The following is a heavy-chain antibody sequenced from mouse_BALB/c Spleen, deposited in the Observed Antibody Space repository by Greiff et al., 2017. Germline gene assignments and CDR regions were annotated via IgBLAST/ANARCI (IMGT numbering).Heavy chain of an antibody. J-gene: IGHJ2*01. V-gene: IGHV1-9*01. D-gene: IGHD2-2*01. Sequence: QVQLQQSGAELMKPGASMKISCKATGYTFSSYWIEWVKQRPGHGLEWIGEILPGSGSTNYNEKFKGKATFTADTSSNTAYMQLSSLTSEDSAVYYCARCYGYDYFDYWGQGTTLTVSS. CDR2: ILPGSGST. CDR3: ARCYGYDYFDY. CDR1: GYTFSSYW.